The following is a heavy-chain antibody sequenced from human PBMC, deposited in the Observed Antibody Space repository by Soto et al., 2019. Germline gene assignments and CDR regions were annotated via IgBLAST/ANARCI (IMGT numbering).Heavy chain of an antibody. V-gene: IGHV3-30*18. CDR1: GFIFSSYG. Sequence: PGGSLRLSCAASGFIFSSYGMHWVHQAPGKGLEWVAVISYDGSNKYYADSVKGRFTISRDNSKNTPYLQMNSLRAEDTAVYYCAKEAFVVVTAPDFDYWGQGTLVTVSS. CDR2: ISYDGSNK. D-gene: IGHD2-21*02. CDR3: AKEAFVVVTAPDFDY. J-gene: IGHJ4*02.